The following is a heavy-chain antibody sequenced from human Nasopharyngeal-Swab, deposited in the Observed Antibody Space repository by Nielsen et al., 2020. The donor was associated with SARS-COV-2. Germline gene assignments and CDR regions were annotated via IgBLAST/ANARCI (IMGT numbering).Heavy chain of an antibody. V-gene: IGHV3-30*03. D-gene: IGHD1-26*01. CDR1: GFTFSSYG. CDR2: ISYDGSNK. J-gene: IGHJ6*02. Sequence: GESLKISCAASGFTFSSYGMHWVRQAPGKGLEWVAVISYDGSNKNYADSVKGRFTISRDNSKNTLYLQMNSLRAEDTAVYYCARDRYSGSYGWVYCYNGMDVWGQGTTVTVSS. CDR3: ARDRYSGSYGWVYCYNGMDV.